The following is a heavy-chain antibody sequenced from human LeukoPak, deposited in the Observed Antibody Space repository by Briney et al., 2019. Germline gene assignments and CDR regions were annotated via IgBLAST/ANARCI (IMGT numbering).Heavy chain of an antibody. V-gene: IGHV3-9*01. D-gene: IGHD1-26*01. CDR2: ISWNSGSI. Sequence: PGWSLRLSCAASGFTFDDYAMHWVRQAPGKGLEWVSGISWNSGSIGYADSVKGRFTISRDNAKNSLYLQMNSLRAEDTAVYYCARESGNGYVDVWGQGTTVTVSS. CDR3: ARESGNGYVDV. CDR1: GFTFDDYA. J-gene: IGHJ6*02.